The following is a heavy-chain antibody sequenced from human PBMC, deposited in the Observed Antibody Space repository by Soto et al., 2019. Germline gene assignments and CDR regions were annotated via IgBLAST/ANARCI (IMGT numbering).Heavy chain of an antibody. J-gene: IGHJ3*02. Sequence: EVQLVESGGGLVKPGGSLRLSCAASGFTFSSYSMNWVRQAPGKGLEWVSSISSSSSYIYYADSVKGRFTISRDNAKNSLYLQMNSLRAEDKAVYYCARDDGDYGDGAFDIWGQGTMVTVSS. CDR1: GFTFSSYS. CDR2: ISSSSSYI. D-gene: IGHD4-17*01. V-gene: IGHV3-21*01. CDR3: ARDDGDYGDGAFDI.